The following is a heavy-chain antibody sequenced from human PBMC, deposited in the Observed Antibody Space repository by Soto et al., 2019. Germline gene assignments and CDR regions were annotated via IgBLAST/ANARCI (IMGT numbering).Heavy chain of an antibody. Sequence: GASVKVSCKASGYTFTSYAMHWVRQAPGQRLEWMGWINAGNGNTKYSQKFQGRVTITRDTSASTAYMELSSLRSEDTAVYYCARGLKYYDFWSGYYTLDYYYGMDVWGKGTTGTVAS. CDR1: GYTFTSYA. D-gene: IGHD3-3*01. CDR2: INAGNGNT. J-gene: IGHJ6*04. CDR3: ARGLKYYDFWSGYYTLDYYYGMDV. V-gene: IGHV1-3*01.